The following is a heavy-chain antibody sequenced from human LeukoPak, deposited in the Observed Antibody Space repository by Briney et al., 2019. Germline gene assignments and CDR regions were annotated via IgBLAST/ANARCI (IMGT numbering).Heavy chain of an antibody. V-gene: IGHV4-61*08. J-gene: IGHJ6*02. CDR3: ASTVAGRDYYYYYGMDV. CDR2: INHSGST. Sequence: SQTLSLTCTVSGGSISSGGYYWSWIRQPPGKGLEWIGEINHSGSTNYNPSLKSRVTMSVDTSKNQFSLKLSSVTAADTAVYYCASTVAGRDYYYYYGMDVWGQGTTVTVSS. D-gene: IGHD6-19*01. CDR1: GGSISSGGYY.